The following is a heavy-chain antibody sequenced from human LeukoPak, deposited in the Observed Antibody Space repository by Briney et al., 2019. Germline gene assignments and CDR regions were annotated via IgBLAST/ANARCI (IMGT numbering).Heavy chain of an antibody. J-gene: IGHJ4*02. CDR3: ARGTRGANDY. CDR1: GFTFSSYG. CDR2: IWYDGSNK. V-gene: IGHV3-33*01. D-gene: IGHD3-10*01. Sequence: SGGTLRLSCAASGFTFSSYGMHWVRQAPGKGLEWVAVIWYDGSNKYYVDSVKGRFTISRDNSKNTLYLQMNSLRAEDTAVYYCARGTRGANDYWGQGTLVTVSS.